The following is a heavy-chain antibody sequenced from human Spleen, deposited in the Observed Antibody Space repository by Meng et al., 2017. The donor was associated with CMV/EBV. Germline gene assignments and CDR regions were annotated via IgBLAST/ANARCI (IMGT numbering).Heavy chain of an antibody. CDR3: ARVSDWFDP. CDR1: CGSIRSGDYY. Sequence: VELHEAGPALVKPSQTLSLPCTVSCGSIRSGDYYWSWIRQLPGKGLEWIGYIYYSGGTYYNPSLKSRVTLSVDTSKNQFSLKLSSVTAADTAVYYCARVSDWFDPWGQGTLVTVSS. D-gene: IGHD3-10*01. V-gene: IGHV4-30-4*08. CDR2: IYYSGGT. J-gene: IGHJ5*02.